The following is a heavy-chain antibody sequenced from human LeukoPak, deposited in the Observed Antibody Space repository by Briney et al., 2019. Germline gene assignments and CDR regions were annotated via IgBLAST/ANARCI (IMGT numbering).Heavy chain of an antibody. V-gene: IGHV1-8*02. CDR1: GYTFTNYG. Sequence: ASVKVSCKASGYTFTNYGITWVRQAPGQGLEWMGWMNPNSGNTGCAQKFQGRVTMTRNTSISTAYMELSSLRSEDTAVYYCARGGGVGATTDYWGQGTLVTVSS. D-gene: IGHD1-26*01. CDR3: ARGGGVGATTDY. J-gene: IGHJ4*02. CDR2: MNPNSGNT.